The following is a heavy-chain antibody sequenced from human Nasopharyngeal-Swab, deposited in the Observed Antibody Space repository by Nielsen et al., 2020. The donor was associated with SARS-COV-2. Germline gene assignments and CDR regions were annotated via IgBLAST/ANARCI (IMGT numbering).Heavy chain of an antibody. CDR2: INHSGST. D-gene: IGHD3-10*01. J-gene: IGHJ5*02. Sequence: WIRQPPGKGLEWIGEINHSGSTNYNPSLKSRVTISVDTSKNQFSLKLSSVTAADTAVYYCARTHVSYYRNWFDPWGQGTLVTVSS. V-gene: IGHV4-34*01. CDR3: ARTHVSYYRNWFDP.